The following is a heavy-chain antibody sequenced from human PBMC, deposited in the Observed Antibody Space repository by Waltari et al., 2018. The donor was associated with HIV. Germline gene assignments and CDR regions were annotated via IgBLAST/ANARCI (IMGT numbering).Heavy chain of an antibody. Sequence: TFSSYWMSWVRQAPGKGLEWVANIKQDGSEKYYVDSVKGRFTISRDNAKNSLYLQMNSLRAEDTAVYYCAREGGYCSGGSCQEYGMDVWGQGTTVTVSS. D-gene: IGHD2-15*01. CDR1: TFSSYW. CDR3: AREGGYCSGGSCQEYGMDV. V-gene: IGHV3-7*01. J-gene: IGHJ6*02. CDR2: IKQDGSEK.